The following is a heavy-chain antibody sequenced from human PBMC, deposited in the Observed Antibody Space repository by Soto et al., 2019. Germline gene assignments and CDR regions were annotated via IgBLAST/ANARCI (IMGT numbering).Heavy chain of an antibody. CDR1: GYTFTSYA. CDR2: INAGNGNT. D-gene: IGHD2-2*02. J-gene: IGHJ4*02. Sequence: QVQLVQSGAEVKKPGASVKVSCKASGYTFTSYAMHWVRQAPGQRLEWMGWINAGNGNTKYSQKFQGRVTITRDTSASTAYMELSSLRSEDTALYYCARYCSSTSCYSPFDYWGQGTLVTVSS. V-gene: IGHV1-3*01. CDR3: ARYCSSTSCYSPFDY.